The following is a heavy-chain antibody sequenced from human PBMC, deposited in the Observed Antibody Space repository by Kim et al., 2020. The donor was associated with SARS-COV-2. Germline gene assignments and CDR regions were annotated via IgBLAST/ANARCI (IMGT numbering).Heavy chain of an antibody. Sequence: GGSLRLSCAASGFTFSSYAMHWVRQAPGKGLEWVAVISYDGSNKYYADSVKGRFTISRDNSKNTLYLQMNSLRAEDTAVYYCAREGGIVVVPAAITPLESNWFDPWGQGTLVTVSS. D-gene: IGHD2-2*01. J-gene: IGHJ5*02. CDR1: GFTFSSYA. CDR2: ISYDGSNK. CDR3: AREGGIVVVPAAITPLESNWFDP. V-gene: IGHV3-30-3*01.